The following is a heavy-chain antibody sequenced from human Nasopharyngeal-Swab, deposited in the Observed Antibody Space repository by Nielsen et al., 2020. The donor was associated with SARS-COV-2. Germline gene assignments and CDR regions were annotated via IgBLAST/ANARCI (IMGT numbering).Heavy chain of an antibody. V-gene: IGHV1-2*06. Sequence: ASVKVSCKASGYTFTDYYMHWVRQAPGEGLEYMGRINPHSGDTNFAQKFQGRVTVTRDTSINTAYMELSSLRFDDTAVYYCARDDGDVPGITGSGPPGGYWGQGTLVTVSS. CDR3: ARDDGDVPGITGSGPPGGY. D-gene: IGHD6-13*01. CDR2: INPHSGDT. CDR1: GYTFTDYY. J-gene: IGHJ4*02.